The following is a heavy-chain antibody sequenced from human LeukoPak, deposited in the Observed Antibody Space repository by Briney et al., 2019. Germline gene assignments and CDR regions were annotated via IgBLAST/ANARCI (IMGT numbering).Heavy chain of an antibody. V-gene: IGHV3-11*06. Sequence: GGSLRLSCAASGFTFSDYYMSWIRQAPGKGLEWVSSISSSSSYIYYADSVKGRFTISRDNAKNSLYLQMNSLRAEDTAVYYCARDRYYYDSSGYPYYFDYWGQGTLVTVSS. CDR1: GFTFSDYY. J-gene: IGHJ4*02. CDR3: ARDRYYYDSSGYPYYFDY. CDR2: ISSSSSYI. D-gene: IGHD3-22*01.